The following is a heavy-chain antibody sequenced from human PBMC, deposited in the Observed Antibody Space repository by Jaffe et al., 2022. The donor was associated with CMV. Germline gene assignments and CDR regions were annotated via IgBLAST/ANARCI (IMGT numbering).Heavy chain of an antibody. Sequence: EVQLVESGGGLVMPGRSLRLSCTTSGFTFSDFPMNWFRQAPGKGLEWVGFIRSKSFGESTAYAASVKGRFSISRDDSKSIAYLQMNSLRSEDTAVYYCTRDVPDYHHWFDPWGQGTLVTVSS. V-gene: IGHV3-49*05. CDR3: TRDVPDYHHWFDP. D-gene: IGHD4-17*01. CDR2: IRSKSFGEST. CDR1: GFTFSDFP. J-gene: IGHJ5*02.